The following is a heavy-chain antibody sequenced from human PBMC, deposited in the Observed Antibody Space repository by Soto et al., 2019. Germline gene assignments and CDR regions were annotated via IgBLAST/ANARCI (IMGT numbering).Heavy chain of an antibody. Sequence: AASVKVSCKASGDTLSSYAISWVRQAPGKGLEWMGKIIPTFGGTKYAQKFQGRLTISADDSTSTAYMELSSLLSEDTAVYYCARDPLSSFAMDVWGQGTTVTVSS. CDR3: ARDPLSSFAMDV. CDR2: IIPTFGGT. D-gene: IGHD3-10*02. J-gene: IGHJ6*02. CDR1: GDTLSSYA. V-gene: IGHV1-69*13.